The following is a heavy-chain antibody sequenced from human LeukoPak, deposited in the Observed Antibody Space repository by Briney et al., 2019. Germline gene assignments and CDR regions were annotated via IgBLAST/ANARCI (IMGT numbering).Heavy chain of an antibody. CDR3: AYGDYESDY. CDR2: TYYSGST. V-gene: IGHV4-59*08. CDR1: GGSISSYY. D-gene: IGHD4-17*01. J-gene: IGHJ4*02. Sequence: KTSETLSLTCTVSGGSISSYYWSWIRQPPGKGLEWIGYTYYSGSTNYNPSLKSRVTISVDTSKNQFSLKLSSVTAADTAVYYCAYGDYESDYWGQGTLVTVSS.